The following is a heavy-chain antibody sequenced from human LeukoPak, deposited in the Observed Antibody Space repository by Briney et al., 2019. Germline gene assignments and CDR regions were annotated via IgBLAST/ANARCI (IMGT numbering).Heavy chain of an antibody. CDR3: ARRGANDFGDSAGNFAYDI. CDR1: GGSLSPYW. J-gene: IGHJ3*02. CDR2: IKHSGHT. V-gene: IGHV4-34*01. Sequence: SETLSLTCEVYGGSLSPYWWSWIRQLPGKGLEWIGEIKHSGHTNYNPSLKSRVTISVDTSKKQFSLKLSSVTVADTALYFCARRGANDFGDSAGNFAYDIWGQGTMVTASS. D-gene: IGHD4-17*01.